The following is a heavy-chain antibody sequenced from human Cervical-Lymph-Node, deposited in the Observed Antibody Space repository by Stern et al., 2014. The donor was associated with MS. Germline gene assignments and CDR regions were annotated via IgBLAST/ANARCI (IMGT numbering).Heavy chain of an antibody. Sequence: EVQLVESGAEVKKSGESLTISCRGSGYSFSTYWIGWVRQMSGKGLEWMGIFSPGDSDTRYSPSFQGQVTISFDASISTAFLHWSSLRASDTATYYCARSPSGVSDPHYFDSWGQGTPVNVLS. J-gene: IGHJ4*02. D-gene: IGHD6-19*01. CDR3: ARSPSGVSDPHYFDS. CDR2: FSPGDSDT. CDR1: GYSFSTYW. V-gene: IGHV5-51*01.